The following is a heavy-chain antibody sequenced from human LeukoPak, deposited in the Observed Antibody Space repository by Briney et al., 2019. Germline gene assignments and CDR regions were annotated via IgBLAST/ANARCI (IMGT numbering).Heavy chain of an antibody. CDR2: LSYSGST. CDR1: GGSISSYY. Sequence: SETLSLTCTVSGGSISSYYGTWIRQPPGKGLEWVGYLSYSGSTNYNPSLKSRVTISVDTSKNQFSLKLSSVTAADTAVYYCARRHVQYSSSSDPYYFDYWGQGTLVTVSS. J-gene: IGHJ4*02. D-gene: IGHD6-6*01. V-gene: IGHV4-59*01. CDR3: ARRHVQYSSSSDPYYFDY.